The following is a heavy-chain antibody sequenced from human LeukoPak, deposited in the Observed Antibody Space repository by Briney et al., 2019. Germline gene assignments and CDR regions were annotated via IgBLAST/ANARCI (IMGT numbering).Heavy chain of an antibody. V-gene: IGHV3-30*18. Sequence: PGGSLRLSCAASGFTFSSYWMHWVRQAPGKGLEWVAIISYDESKKYYADSVKGRFTTSRDNSKNTLFLQMNSLRVEDTAVYYCAKDRFCDGGTCSGGFDYRGQGSLVIVSS. J-gene: IGHJ4*02. CDR2: ISYDESKK. CDR1: GFTFSSYW. CDR3: AKDRFCDGGTCSGGFDY. D-gene: IGHD3-3*01.